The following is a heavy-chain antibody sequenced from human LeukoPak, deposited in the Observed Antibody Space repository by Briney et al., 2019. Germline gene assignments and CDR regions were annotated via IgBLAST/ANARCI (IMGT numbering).Heavy chain of an antibody. CDR1: GGSFSGYY. CDR3: ASSGSHGGR. Sequence: SETLSLTCAVYGGSFSGYYWSWVRQPPGKGLEWIGEINHSGSTNYNPSLKSRVTISVDTSKNQFSLKLSSVTAADTAVYYCASSGSHGGRWGQGTLVTVSS. V-gene: IGHV4-34*01. J-gene: IGHJ4*02. D-gene: IGHD1-26*01. CDR2: INHSGST.